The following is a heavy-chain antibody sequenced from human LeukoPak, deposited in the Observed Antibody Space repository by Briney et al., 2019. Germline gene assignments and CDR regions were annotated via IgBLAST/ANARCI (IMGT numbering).Heavy chain of an antibody. CDR2: ISSSSSHI. J-gene: IGHJ4*02. Sequence: GGSLRLSCAASGFTFSSYTMNWVRQAPGKGLEWVSSISSSSSHIYYADSVKGRFTISRDNAKNSLYLQMNSLRAEDTAVYYCARVVPGTGLFYWGQGTLVTVSS. V-gene: IGHV3-21*01. D-gene: IGHD2-8*02. CDR3: ARVVPGTGLFY. CDR1: GFTFSSYT.